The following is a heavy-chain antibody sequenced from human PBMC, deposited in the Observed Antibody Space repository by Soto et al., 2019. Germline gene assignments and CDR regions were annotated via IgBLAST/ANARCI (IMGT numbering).Heavy chain of an antibody. CDR3: SKDRRPGYYDYYYYYYGMDV. V-gene: IGHV3-53*01. J-gene: IGHJ6*02. CDR2: IYSGGST. CDR1: GFTVSSNS. Sequence: GSLRLSCAASGFTVSSNSMSWVRQAPGKGLELFSVIYSGGSTYYADSLKCRFTISRDHSKNTPYLQMNSLKADYTSVYYXSKDRRPGYYDYYYYYYGMDVRSQRTTVTVSS. D-gene: IGHD3-9*01.